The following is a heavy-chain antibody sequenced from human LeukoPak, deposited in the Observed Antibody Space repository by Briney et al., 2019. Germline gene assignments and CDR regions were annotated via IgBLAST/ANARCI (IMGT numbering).Heavy chain of an antibody. J-gene: IGHJ4*02. CDR1: GFTFSSYA. D-gene: IGHD4-23*01. V-gene: IGHV3-30-3*01. CDR3: ARLHYGGNSNY. CDR2: ISYDGSNK. Sequence: PGRSLRLSCAASGFTFSSYAMHWVRQAPGKGLEWVAVISYDGSNKYYADSVKGRFTISRDNSKNTLYLQMNSLRAEDTAVYYCARLHYGGNSNYWGQGTLVTVSS.